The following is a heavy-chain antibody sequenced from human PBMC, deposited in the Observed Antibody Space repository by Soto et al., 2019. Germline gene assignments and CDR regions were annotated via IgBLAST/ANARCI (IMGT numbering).Heavy chain of an antibody. J-gene: IGHJ6*04. Sequence: QVQLQHWGAGLLKPSGTLSLTCAVYGGSFSGYSWTWLRQPPGKGLEWIGEINDSGSTNYSPSLKSRATVSVDTSKNQFSLKVNSVTAADAAVYYCARGHEGGGGFFVDVWGKGTTVTVSS. V-gene: IGHV4-34*01. D-gene: IGHD3-16*01. CDR1: GGSFSGYS. CDR2: INDSGST. CDR3: ARGHEGGGGFFVDV.